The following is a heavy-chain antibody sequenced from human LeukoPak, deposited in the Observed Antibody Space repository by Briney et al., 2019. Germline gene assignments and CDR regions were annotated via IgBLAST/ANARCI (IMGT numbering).Heavy chain of an antibody. CDR1: GFTFSSYA. J-gene: IGHJ6*03. D-gene: IGHD2-15*01. CDR3: AKGGGAAQYYYMDV. Sequence: GGSLRLSCAASGFTFSSYAMSWVRQAPGKGLEWVSTITGSSGRTYYADSVKGRFTISRDNSNNALYLQMDSLRVEDTAVYFCAKGGGAAQYYYMDVWGKGSTVTVSS. CDR2: ITGSSGRT. V-gene: IGHV3-23*01.